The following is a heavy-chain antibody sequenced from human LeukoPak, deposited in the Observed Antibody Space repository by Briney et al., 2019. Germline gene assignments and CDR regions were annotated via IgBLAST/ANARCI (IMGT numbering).Heavy chain of an antibody. V-gene: IGHV1-69*05. Sequence: SVKVSCTASGGTFSSYAISWVRHAPGQGLEWMGGIIPIFGTANYAQKFQGRVTITTDESTSTAYMELSSLRSEDTTVYYCARDNACYSSSWCNWFDPWGQGTLVTVSS. CDR1: GGTFSSYA. J-gene: IGHJ5*02. CDR3: ARDNACYSSSWCNWFDP. D-gene: IGHD6-13*01. CDR2: IIPIFGTA.